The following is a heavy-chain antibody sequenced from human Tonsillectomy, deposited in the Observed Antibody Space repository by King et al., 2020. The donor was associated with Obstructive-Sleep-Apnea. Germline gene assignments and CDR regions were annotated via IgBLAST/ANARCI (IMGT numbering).Heavy chain of an antibody. D-gene: IGHD5-18*01. V-gene: IGHV3-30*04. J-gene: IGHJ4*02. CDR2: ISYDGSNK. Sequence: VQLVQSGGGVVQPGRSLRLSCAASGFTFSSYAMHWVRQAPGKGLEWVAVISYDGSNKYYADSVKGRFTISRDNSKNTLYLQMNSLRAEDTAVYYCARDIQLWTYYYFDYWGQGTLVTVSS. CDR1: GFTFSSYA. CDR3: ARDIQLWTYYYFDY.